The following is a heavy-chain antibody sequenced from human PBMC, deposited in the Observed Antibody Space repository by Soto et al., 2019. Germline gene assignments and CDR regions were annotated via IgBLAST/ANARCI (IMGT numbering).Heavy chain of an antibody. CDR2: MHHSRSS. J-gene: IGHJ5*02. CDR1: GGSVNSPNR. Sequence: QVQLQQSGPGLVKPSGTLSLTCAVSGGSVNSPNRWQWLRQPPRKGLERIGEMHHSRSSNDNASFKTRLTLAVHKHKTEYSPNLNCLTAAKGTVNYCGRANTSGAAMEPWGHGTLVTVSS. D-gene: IGHD6-25*01. V-gene: IGHV4-4*02. CDR3: GRANTSGAAMEP.